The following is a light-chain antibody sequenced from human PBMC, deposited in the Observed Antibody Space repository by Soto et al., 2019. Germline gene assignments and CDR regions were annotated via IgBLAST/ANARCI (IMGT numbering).Light chain of an antibody. CDR1: QSVSSY. CDR3: QQYGSSPLT. CDR2: DTS. V-gene: IGKV3-20*01. Sequence: EIVLTQSPGTLSLSVGERVTLSCRASQSVSSYLAWYQQTPGQAPRLLIYDTSNRATGTPDRFSGSGSGTDFTLTISRLDPEDFTVYYCQQYGSSPLTFGGGTTVEI. J-gene: IGKJ4*01.